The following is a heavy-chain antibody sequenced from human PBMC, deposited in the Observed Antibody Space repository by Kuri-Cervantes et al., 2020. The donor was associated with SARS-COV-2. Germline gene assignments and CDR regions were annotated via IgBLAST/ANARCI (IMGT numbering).Heavy chain of an antibody. J-gene: IGHJ4*02. D-gene: IGHD1-7*01. CDR1: GGSISSGGYY. Sequence: SETLSLTCTVSGGSISSGGYYWSWIRQHPGKGLEWIGYIYYSGSTYYNPSLKSRVTISVDTSKNRFSLKLSSVTAADTAVYYCARHKLELRLCYFDYWGQGTLVTVYS. CDR3: ARHKLELRLCYFDY. V-gene: IGHV4-31*03. CDR2: IYYSGST.